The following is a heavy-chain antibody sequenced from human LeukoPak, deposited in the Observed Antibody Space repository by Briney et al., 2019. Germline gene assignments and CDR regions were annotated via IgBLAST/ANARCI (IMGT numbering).Heavy chain of an antibody. CDR1: GFTFDDFA. J-gene: IGHJ2*01. V-gene: IGHV3-9*01. CDR2: VTWNSGNI. Sequence: GGSLRLSCAASGFTFDDFAMHWVRQAPGKGLEWVSGVTWNSGNIDYADSVKGRFTISRDNAENSLYLQMNSPGIEDTAFYYCAKNKNPRGTVSGWYFDLWGRGTLVTVSS. CDR3: AKNKNPRGTVSGWYFDL. D-gene: IGHD4-17*01.